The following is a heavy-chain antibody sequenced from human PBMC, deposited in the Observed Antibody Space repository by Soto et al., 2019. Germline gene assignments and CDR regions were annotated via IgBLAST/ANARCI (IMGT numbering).Heavy chain of an antibody. J-gene: IGHJ4*02. CDR3: VRSKGGYSYGTPFAY. D-gene: IGHD2-21*02. V-gene: IGHV3-9*01. Sequence: EVQLEESGGALVQPGRSLRLSCAASGFTFDDYAMYWVRQVLGKGLEWVSSISWNSGNIGYADSVKGRFTTSRDNAENSLYRQMTSLRPEDTALYYGVRSKGGYSYGTPFAYWGQGTLVTVSS. CDR2: ISWNSGNI. CDR1: GFTFDDYA.